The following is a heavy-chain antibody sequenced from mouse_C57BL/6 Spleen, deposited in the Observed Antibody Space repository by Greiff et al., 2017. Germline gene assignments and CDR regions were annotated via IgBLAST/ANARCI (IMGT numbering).Heavy chain of an antibody. V-gene: IGHV1-69*01. J-gene: IGHJ4*01. Sequence: QVQLQQPGAELVMPGASVKLSCKASGYTFTSYWMHWVKQRPGQGLEWIGEIDPSDSYTNYNQKFKGKSTLTVDKSSSTAYMQLSSLTSEDSAVYYCARSYYGSDYYAMDYWGQGTSVTVSS. CDR1: GYTFTSYW. CDR3: ARSYYGSDYYAMDY. D-gene: IGHD2-1*01. CDR2: IDPSDSYT.